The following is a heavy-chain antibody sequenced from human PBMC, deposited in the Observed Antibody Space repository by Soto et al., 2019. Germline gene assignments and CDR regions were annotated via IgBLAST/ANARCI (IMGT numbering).Heavy chain of an antibody. Sequence: QVQLVESGGGVVQPGRSLRLSCAASGFTFSSYAMHWVRQAPGKGLEWVAVISYDGSNKYYADSVKGRFTISRDNSKNTLYLQMNSLRAEDTAVYYCARGGKAGTPYYYYGMEVWGQGTTVTVSS. J-gene: IGHJ6*02. CDR2: ISYDGSNK. V-gene: IGHV3-30-3*01. CDR3: ARGGKAGTPYYYYGMEV. CDR1: GFTFSSYA. D-gene: IGHD3-10*01.